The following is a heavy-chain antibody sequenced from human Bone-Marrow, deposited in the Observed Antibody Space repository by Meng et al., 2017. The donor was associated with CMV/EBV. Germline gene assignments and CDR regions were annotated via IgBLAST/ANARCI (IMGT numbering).Heavy chain of an antibody. D-gene: IGHD1-20*01. Sequence: ESLKISCTVSGGSISSSSYHWGWIRQPPGKGLEWIGSIYYSGSTYYNPSLKSRVTISVDTSKNQFSLTLSSVTAADTAVYYCARPLTGQYNWFDPWGQGTLVTVSS. V-gene: IGHV4-39*01. CDR3: ARPLTGQYNWFDP. CDR2: IYYSGST. CDR1: GGSISSSSYH. J-gene: IGHJ5*02.